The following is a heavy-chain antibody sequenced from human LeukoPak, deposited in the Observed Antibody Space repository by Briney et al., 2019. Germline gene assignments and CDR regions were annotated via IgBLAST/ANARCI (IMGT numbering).Heavy chain of an antibody. D-gene: IGHD3-16*01. CDR1: GGSISSYI. Sequence: SETLSLTCTVSGGSISSYIWSWIRNPPGKGMGWIGYTYTSGSTNSNPTPKSQVPIPVTRSMSQYSLTLTSKTVEDTAFASCERQPGTGGINLWGQGTLVTVSS. J-gene: IGHJ4*02. CDR3: ERQPGTGGINL. V-gene: IGHV4-4*09. CDR2: TYTSGST.